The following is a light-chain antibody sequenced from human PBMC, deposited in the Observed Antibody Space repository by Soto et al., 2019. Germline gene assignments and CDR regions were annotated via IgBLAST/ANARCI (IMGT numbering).Light chain of an antibody. J-gene: IGKJ2*01. CDR1: QSISSRY. V-gene: IGKV3-20*01. CDR3: QQFRSSPPAFT. CDR2: GAS. Sequence: ESMLTQSPGTLSLSPGERATLSCRASQSISSRYLTWYQHKPGQAPRLLIYGASIRATGIPDRFSGSGSGTDFTFSISPLEPEDFAVYYCQQFRSSPPAFTFGQGNQLE.